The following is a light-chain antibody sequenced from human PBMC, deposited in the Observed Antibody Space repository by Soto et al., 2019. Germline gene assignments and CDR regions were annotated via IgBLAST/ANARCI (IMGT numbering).Light chain of an antibody. CDR1: QSVSSY. V-gene: IGKV3-11*01. J-gene: IGKJ1*01. Sequence: EVAFTQSPARLSLSPGDRATLSCKASQSVSSYLAWFQQIPGQAPRLIMYDASNRATGIPARFSGSGSGTDCTLTISSLEPEDFAMYYCQQRSSWPRTLGQGTKVDIK. CDR3: QQRSSWPRT. CDR2: DAS.